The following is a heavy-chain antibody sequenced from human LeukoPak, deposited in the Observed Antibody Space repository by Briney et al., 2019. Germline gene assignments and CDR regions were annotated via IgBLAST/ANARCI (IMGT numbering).Heavy chain of an antibody. CDR1: GVSMRTYY. CDR2: VSYSGNT. V-gene: IGHV4-59*08. Sequence: SETLSLTCTVSGVSMRTYYWSWIQQPPGKGLEWIGYVSYSGNTDYNPSLKSRLTISIDTSETQFSLKLTSVTAADTAIYYCASQGSDSGWFYFWGQGILVTVSS. D-gene: IGHD6-19*01. CDR3: ASQGSDSGWFYF. J-gene: IGHJ4*02.